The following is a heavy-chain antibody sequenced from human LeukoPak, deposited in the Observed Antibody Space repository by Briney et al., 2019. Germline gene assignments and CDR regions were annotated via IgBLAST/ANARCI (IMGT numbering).Heavy chain of an antibody. Sequence: PSETLSLTCTVSGGSISSGGYYWCWIRQPPGKGLEWIGYIYHSGSTYYNPSLKSRVTISVDRSKNQFSLKLSSVTAADMAVYYCASHPYQLPPGYWGQGTLVTVSS. J-gene: IGHJ4*02. CDR2: IYHSGST. D-gene: IGHD2-2*01. CDR1: GGSISSGGYY. CDR3: ASHPYQLPPGY. V-gene: IGHV4-30-2*01.